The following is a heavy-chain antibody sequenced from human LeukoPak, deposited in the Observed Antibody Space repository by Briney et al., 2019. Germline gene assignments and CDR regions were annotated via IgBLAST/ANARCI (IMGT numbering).Heavy chain of an antibody. J-gene: IGHJ4*02. CDR1: GFTVSSNE. D-gene: IGHD5-24*01. Sequence: GGSLRLSCAASGFTVSSNEMSWVRQAPGKGLEWVAVIGYDGSNKYYADSVKGRFTISRDNSKNTLYLQMNSLRAEDTAVYYCARGEGDGYNFSYWGQGTLVTVSS. CDR3: ARGEGDGYNFSY. V-gene: IGHV3-33*08. CDR2: IGYDGSNK.